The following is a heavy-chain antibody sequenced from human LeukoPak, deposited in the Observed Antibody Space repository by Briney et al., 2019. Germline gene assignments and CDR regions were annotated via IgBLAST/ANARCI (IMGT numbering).Heavy chain of an antibody. D-gene: IGHD3-3*01. CDR2: ISAYNGNT. V-gene: IGHV1-18*01. J-gene: IGHJ3*02. Sequence: ASVKVSCKASGYTFTSYGISWVRQAPGQGLEWMGWISAYNGNTNYAQKLQGRVTMTTDTSTSTAYMELRSLRSDDTAVYYCARDSAHYDFWSGYYRTDAFDIWGQGTKVTVSS. CDR3: ARDSAHYDFWSGYYRTDAFDI. CDR1: GYTFTSYG.